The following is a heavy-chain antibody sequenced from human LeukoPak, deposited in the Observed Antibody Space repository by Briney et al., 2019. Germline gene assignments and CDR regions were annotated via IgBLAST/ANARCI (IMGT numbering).Heavy chain of an antibody. CDR2: INSDGTNI. J-gene: IGHJ4*02. Sequence: GGSLRLSCAASGFTFSSYWMHWVRQAPGKGLLWVSHINSDGTNINYADSVKGRFTVSRDNAKNTLYLQMSSLRAEDTAVYYCVNQISGWVYWGQGTLVTVSS. CDR3: VNQISGWVY. CDR1: GFTFSSYW. D-gene: IGHD6-19*01. V-gene: IGHV3-74*01.